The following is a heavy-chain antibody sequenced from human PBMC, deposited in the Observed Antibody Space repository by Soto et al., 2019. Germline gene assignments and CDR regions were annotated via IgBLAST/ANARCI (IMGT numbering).Heavy chain of an antibody. CDR3: TSGMGYNHGFDY. Sequence: GGSLRLSCAASGVTFSDAWINWVRQAPGKGLEWVGRIKSKTDGGTTDYAAPVKGRFTISRDDSKNTLYLQMNSLKTEDTAVYYCTSGMGYNHGFDYWGQGSLVTVSS. J-gene: IGHJ4*02. V-gene: IGHV3-15*07. D-gene: IGHD1-1*01. CDR1: GVTFSDAW. CDR2: IKSKTDGGTT.